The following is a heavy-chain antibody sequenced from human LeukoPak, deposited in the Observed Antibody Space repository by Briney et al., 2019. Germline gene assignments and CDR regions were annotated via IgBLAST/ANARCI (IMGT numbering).Heavy chain of an antibody. D-gene: IGHD3-10*01. J-gene: IGHJ4*02. Sequence: GGSLRLSCAASGFTFSSYAMSWVRQAPGKGLEWVSAISGSSGSTYYADSVKGRFTISRDNSKNTLYLQMNSLRAEDTAVYDCAKGGYYYGSGSYSPFAFGPYLDYGGQGTLVTVSP. CDR1: GFTFSSYA. CDR3: AKGGYYYGSGSYSPFAFGPYLDY. CDR2: ISGSSGST. V-gene: IGHV3-23*01.